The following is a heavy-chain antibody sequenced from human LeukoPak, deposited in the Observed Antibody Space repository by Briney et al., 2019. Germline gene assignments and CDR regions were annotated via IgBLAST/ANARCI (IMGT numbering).Heavy chain of an antibody. D-gene: IGHD3-3*01. CDR1: GGSISSYY. J-gene: IGHJ4*02. CDR2: IYTSGSA. V-gene: IGHV4-4*07. CDR3: ARETDTIFGVESRPFDH. Sequence: SETLSLTCTVSGGSISSYYWSWIRQPAGKGLEWIGRIYTSGSANYNPSLKSRVTMSVDTSKNQFSLKLSSVTAADTAVYYCARETDTIFGVESRPFDHWGQGTLVTVSS.